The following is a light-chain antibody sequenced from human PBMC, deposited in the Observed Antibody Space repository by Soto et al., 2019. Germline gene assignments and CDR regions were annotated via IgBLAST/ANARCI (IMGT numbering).Light chain of an antibody. CDR1: QNINNY. Sequence: DIQMTQSPSSLSASVGDRVTITCEASQNINNYLNWYQQNPGRAPKLLIYDASNLEAGVPSRFRGSGSGTDFTFTISRLQPEDIATYYCQQYNSYPITFGQGTRLEI. CDR3: QQYNSYPIT. V-gene: IGKV1-33*01. CDR2: DAS. J-gene: IGKJ5*01.